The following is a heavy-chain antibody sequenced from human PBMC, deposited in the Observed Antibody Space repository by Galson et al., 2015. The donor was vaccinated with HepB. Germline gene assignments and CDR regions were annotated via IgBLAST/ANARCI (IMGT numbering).Heavy chain of an antibody. J-gene: IGHJ5*02. CDR2: ISGSGTTT. CDR1: GFSFSDFY. CDR3: AKAARWFDP. V-gene: IGHV3-11*01. Sequence: SLRLSCAVSGFSFSDFYMAWIRQAPGKGLEWISYISGSGTTTYYADSLKGRFTVSRDNVKKSLYLQMNSLRAEDTAVYYCAKAARWFDPLGQGTLVSVSS.